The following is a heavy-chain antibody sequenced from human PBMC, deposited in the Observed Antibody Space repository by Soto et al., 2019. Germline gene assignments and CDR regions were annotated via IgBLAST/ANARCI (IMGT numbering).Heavy chain of an antibody. CDR3: AKDFRLAAAGPDAFDI. Sequence: VGFLRLSCAASGFTFSSYGMHWVRQAPGKGLEWVAVISYDGSNKYYADSVKGRFTISRDNPKNTLYLQMNSLRAEDTAVYYCAKDFRLAAAGPDAFDIWGQGTMVTVSS. D-gene: IGHD6-13*01. J-gene: IGHJ3*02. CDR1: GFTFSSYG. CDR2: ISYDGSNK. V-gene: IGHV3-30*18.